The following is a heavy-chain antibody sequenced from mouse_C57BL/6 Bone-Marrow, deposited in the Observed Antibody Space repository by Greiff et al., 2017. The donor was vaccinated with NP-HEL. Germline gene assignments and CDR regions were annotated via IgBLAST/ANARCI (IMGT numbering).Heavy chain of an antibody. J-gene: IGHJ2*01. D-gene: IGHD3-2*02. CDR1: GYTFTSYW. CDR2: INPSNGGT. CDR3: ARELRLRGYYFDY. V-gene: IGHV1-53*01. Sequence: VQLQQPGTELVKPGASVKLSCKASGYTFTSYWMHWVKQRPGQGLEWIGDINPSNGGTNYNEKFKSKATLTVDKSSSTAYMQLSSLTSEDSAVYYCARELRLRGYYFDYWGQGTTLTVSS.